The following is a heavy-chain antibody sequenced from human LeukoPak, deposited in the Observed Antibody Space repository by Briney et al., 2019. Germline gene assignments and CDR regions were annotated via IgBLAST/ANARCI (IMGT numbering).Heavy chain of an antibody. V-gene: IGHV1-2*02. CDR3: ARLTYYDFWSGYNYAFDI. Sequence: ASVKVSCKASGYTFTAYYIHWVRQAPGQGREGMGWINPSSGSTNYAQKFQGRVTMTRDTSISTAYMELSRLRSDDTAVYYCARLTYYDFWSGYNYAFDIWGQGTMVTVSS. CDR2: INPSSGST. CDR1: GYTFTAYY. J-gene: IGHJ3*02. D-gene: IGHD3-3*01.